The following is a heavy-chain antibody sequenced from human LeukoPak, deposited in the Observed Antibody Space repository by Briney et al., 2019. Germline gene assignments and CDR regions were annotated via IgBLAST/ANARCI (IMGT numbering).Heavy chain of an antibody. V-gene: IGHV3-30-3*01. D-gene: IGHD6-19*01. CDR2: ISYDGSNK. J-gene: IGHJ4*02. CDR3: AREYNSGWVYFDY. CDR1: GFTFSSYA. Sequence: GGSLRLSCAASGFTFSSYAMHWVRQAPGKGLEWVAVISYDGSNKYYADSVKGRFTISRDNSKNTLYLQMNSLRAEDTAVYYCAREYNSGWVYFDYWGQGTLVTVSS.